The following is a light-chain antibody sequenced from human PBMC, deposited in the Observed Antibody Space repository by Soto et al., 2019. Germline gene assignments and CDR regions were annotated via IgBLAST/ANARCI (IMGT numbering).Light chain of an antibody. V-gene: IGKV3-20*01. CDR2: GAS. CDR3: QQYGSSGT. CDR1: QSGSDSY. Sequence: EIVLTQSPGTLSLSPGERATLSCRASQSGSDSYLAWYQQKPGQPPRLLIYGASNRATGIPDRFSGSGSGTDFTLTISRLEPEDFAVYYCQQYGSSGTFGQGTKVDI. J-gene: IGKJ1*01.